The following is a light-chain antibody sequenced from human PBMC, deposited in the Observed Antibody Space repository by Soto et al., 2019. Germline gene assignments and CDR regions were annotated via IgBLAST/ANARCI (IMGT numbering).Light chain of an antibody. V-gene: IGKV3-20*01. CDR2: DAS. CDR1: QSVSSK. CDR3: QQFSSYPLT. J-gene: IGKJ5*01. Sequence: EIVMTQSQATLSVSPGEGATLSCRASQSVSSKLAWYQQKPGQAPRLLIYDASSRATGIPDRFSGGGSGTDFTLTISRLEPEDFAVYYCQQFSSYPLTFGGGTRLEI.